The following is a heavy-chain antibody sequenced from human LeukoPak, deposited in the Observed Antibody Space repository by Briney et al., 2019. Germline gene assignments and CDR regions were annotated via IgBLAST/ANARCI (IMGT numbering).Heavy chain of an antibody. CDR1: GFSFSSYA. CDR2: INVRSGST. V-gene: IGHV3-23*01. Sequence: PGGSLRLSCAASGFSFSSYAMTWVRQAPGKGLEWVSDINVRSGSTYADSVKGRFTISRDNSKNTLYLQMDSLRAEDTAVYYCANLPGYSSSWYPFDYWGQGTLVTVSS. D-gene: IGHD6-13*01. CDR3: ANLPGYSSSWYPFDY. J-gene: IGHJ4*02.